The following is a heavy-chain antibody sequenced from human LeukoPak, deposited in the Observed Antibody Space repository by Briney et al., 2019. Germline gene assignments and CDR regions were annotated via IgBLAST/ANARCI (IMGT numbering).Heavy chain of an antibody. V-gene: IGHV1-8*02. Sequence: ASVKVSRKASGYTFTSYGISWVRQAPGQGLEWMGWMNPNSGNTGYAQKFQGRVTMTRNTSISTAYMELSSLRSEDTAVYYCARCVAYYDFWSDNYYHMDVWGKGTTVTVSS. D-gene: IGHD3-3*01. CDR1: GYTFTSYG. CDR3: ARCVAYYDFWSDNYYHMDV. CDR2: MNPNSGNT. J-gene: IGHJ6*03.